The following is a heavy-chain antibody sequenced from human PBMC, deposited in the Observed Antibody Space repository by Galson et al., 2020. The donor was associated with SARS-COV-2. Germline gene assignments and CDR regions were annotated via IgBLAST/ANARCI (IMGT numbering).Heavy chain of an antibody. V-gene: IGHV4-59*08. CDR3: AKHVESTTWYNAFDI. D-gene: IGHD2-2*01. CDR1: GGAIRSHY. Sequence: SETLSLTCTVSGGAIRSHYWSWLRQPPGKGLEWLGYFHYSGSTNYNPSLKSRVTISEITSKNKVSLKLSSVTAADTAVYYCAKHVESTTWYNAFDIWGQGTMVTVS. J-gene: IGHJ3*02. CDR2: FHYSGST.